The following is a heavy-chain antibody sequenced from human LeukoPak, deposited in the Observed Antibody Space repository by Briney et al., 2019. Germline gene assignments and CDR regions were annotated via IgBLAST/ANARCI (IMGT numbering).Heavy chain of an antibody. V-gene: IGHV4-34*01. J-gene: IGHJ6*03. CDR1: GGSFRCAY. D-gene: IGHD3-10*01. CDR2: INHSGSA. CDR3: ARGPTAVRGVIRFYYYLDV. Sequence: SETLSLTRAVYGGSFRCAYWSWIRQAPGKVVELIGEINHSGSANYNPSLKSRVTISVDTSKNQFSLKLSSVTAADTAVYYCARGPTAVRGVIRFYYYLDVWGKGTTVTVSS.